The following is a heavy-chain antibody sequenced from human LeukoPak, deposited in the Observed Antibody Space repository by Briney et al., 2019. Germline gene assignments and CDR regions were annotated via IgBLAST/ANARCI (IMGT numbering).Heavy chain of an antibody. J-gene: IGHJ5*02. Sequence: GGSLRLSCAASGFTFSSYWMHWVRQAPGKGLLWVSRINGDGSSVSYADSVKGRFTVSRDNAKNTLYLQVSSLRAEDTAVYYCAREGAAGTHYPYWFDPWGQGTLVTVSP. CDR1: GFTFSSYW. CDR2: INGDGSSV. D-gene: IGHD6-13*01. CDR3: AREGAAGTHYPYWFDP. V-gene: IGHV3-74*01.